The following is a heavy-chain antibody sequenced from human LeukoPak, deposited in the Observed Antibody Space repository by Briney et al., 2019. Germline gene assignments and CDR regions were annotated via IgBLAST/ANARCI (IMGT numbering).Heavy chain of an antibody. J-gene: IGHJ4*02. CDR3: ARGYGGYGY. CDR1: GGSISSYY. V-gene: IGHV4-59*12. CDR2: IHYSGST. D-gene: IGHD5-12*01. Sequence: SETLSLTCTVSGGSISSYYWSWIRQPPGKGLEWIGYIHYSGSTNYNPSLKSRVTISVDKSKNQFSLKLSSVTAADTAVYYCARGYGGYGYWGQGTLVTVSS.